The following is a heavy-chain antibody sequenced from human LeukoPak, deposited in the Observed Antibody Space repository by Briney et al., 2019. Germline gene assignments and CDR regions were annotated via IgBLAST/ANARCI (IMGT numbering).Heavy chain of an antibody. CDR1: GFSFNSYA. CDR2: ISGSGGTT. CDR3: AREGDSSGWYFDY. J-gene: IGHJ4*02. V-gene: IGHV3-23*01. D-gene: IGHD6-19*01. Sequence: GGSLRLSCAASGFSFNSYAMTWVRQAPGKGLEWVSIISGSGGTTFYADSVKGRFTISRDNSRNTLFLQMNNLRADDTAIYYCAREGDSSGWYFDYWGQGTLATVSS.